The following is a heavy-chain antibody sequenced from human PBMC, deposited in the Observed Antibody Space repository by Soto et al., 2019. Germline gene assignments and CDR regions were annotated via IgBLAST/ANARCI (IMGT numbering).Heavy chain of an antibody. V-gene: IGHV3-30-3*01. Sequence: GGSLRLSCAASGFTFTTYAMHWVRQAPGKGLHWVAFISYDGINDYYADSVTGRFTISRDNPKNTLFLQMNSLTTEDTAIYYCAREYCGRDCNGMDVWGLGTTVTVSS. CDR1: GFTFTTYA. CDR3: AREYCGRDCNGMDV. D-gene: IGHD2-21*02. CDR2: ISYDGIND. J-gene: IGHJ6*02.